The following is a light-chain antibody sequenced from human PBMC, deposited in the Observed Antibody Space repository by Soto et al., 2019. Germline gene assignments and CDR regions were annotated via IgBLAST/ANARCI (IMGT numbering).Light chain of an antibody. CDR3: QQYNSWPPIT. Sequence: IVMTQSPDTLYVSPGEGATLSCRASQSVRTKLAWYQQKAGQAPRLLIYGASTRATGIPDRFSGSGSGTEFTLTISSLQSEDFAVYYCQQYNSWPPITFGQGTRLEI. J-gene: IGKJ5*01. V-gene: IGKV3-15*01. CDR2: GAS. CDR1: QSVRTK.